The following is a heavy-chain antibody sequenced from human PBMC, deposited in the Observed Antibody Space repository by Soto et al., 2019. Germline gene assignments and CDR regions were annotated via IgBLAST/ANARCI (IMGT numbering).Heavy chain of an antibody. Sequence: ASVKVSCKASGYTFTSYAMHWVRQAPGQRLEWMGWINAGNGNTKYSQKFQGRVTITRDTSASTAYMELSSLRSEDTAVYYCARETEGFSGYYYYYMDVWGKGTTVTVSS. V-gene: IGHV1-3*01. CDR2: INAGNGNT. CDR1: GYTFTSYA. CDR3: ARETEGFSGYYYYYMDV. J-gene: IGHJ6*03. D-gene: IGHD3-10*01.